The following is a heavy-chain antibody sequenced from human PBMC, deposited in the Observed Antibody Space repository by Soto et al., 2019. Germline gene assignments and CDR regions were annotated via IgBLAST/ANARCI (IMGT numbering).Heavy chain of an antibody. CDR3: ARGLTADDAFDI. V-gene: IGHV3-33*01. J-gene: IGHJ3*02. CDR1: GFTFSSYG. CDR2: IWYDGSNK. D-gene: IGHD3-16*01. Sequence: GGSLRLSCAASGFTFSSYGMHWVRQAPGKGLEWVAVIWYDGSNKYYADSVKGRFTISRDNSKNTLYLQMNSLRAEDTAVYYCARGLTADDAFDIWGQGTMVTVSS.